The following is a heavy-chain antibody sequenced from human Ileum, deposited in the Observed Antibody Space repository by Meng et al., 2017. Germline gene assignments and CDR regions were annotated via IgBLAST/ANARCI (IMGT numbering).Heavy chain of an antibody. CDR3: ARDWDWVVWDY. CDR2: IKPDGRTT. D-gene: IGHD3/OR15-3a*01. Sequence: EVRVVEARGGLVQSWESVTFSCAASGFTFSTYSMHWARQAPGKGLVWVSQIKPDGRTTAYADSVEGRFTISRDNAKSTLYLEMNSLRAEDAAVYYCARDWDWVVWDYWGQGTLVTVSS. J-gene: IGHJ4*02. V-gene: IGHV3-74*01. CDR1: GFTFSTYS.